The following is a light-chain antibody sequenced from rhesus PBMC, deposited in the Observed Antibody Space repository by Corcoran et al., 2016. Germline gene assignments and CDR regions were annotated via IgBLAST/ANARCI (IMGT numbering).Light chain of an antibody. V-gene: IGKV1-74*01. Sequence: DIQMTQSPSSLSASVGDRVTITCRTSENVNNYLNWYQQKPGKPPKLLISKASTLQSWVPSRLSGSGSGTDYTFTISSLQSEDVATYYCQHNYGTPLTFGGGTKVEIK. J-gene: IGKJ4*01. CDR2: KAS. CDR1: ENVNNY. CDR3: QHNYGTPLT.